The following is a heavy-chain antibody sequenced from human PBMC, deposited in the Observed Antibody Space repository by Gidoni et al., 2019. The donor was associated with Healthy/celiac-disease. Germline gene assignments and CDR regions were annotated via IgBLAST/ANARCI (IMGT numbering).Heavy chain of an antibody. CDR2: TYYRSKWYN. Sequence: QVQLQQSGPGLVKPSQTLSLTCSISGHSVFRTSATWNWITQSPSRGLDWLGRTYYRSKWYNDYAVSVKSRITINPDKSKNQFSLQLNSVTPEDTAVYYCARREYCSGGSCYAYSNREDAFDIWGQGTMVTVSS. D-gene: IGHD2-15*01. CDR1: GHSVFRTSAT. J-gene: IGHJ3*02. V-gene: IGHV6-1*01. CDR3: ARREYCSGGSCYAYSNREDAFDI.